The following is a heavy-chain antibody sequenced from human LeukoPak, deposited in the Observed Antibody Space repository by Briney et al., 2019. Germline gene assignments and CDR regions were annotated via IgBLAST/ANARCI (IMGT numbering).Heavy chain of an antibody. Sequence: SETLPLTCTVSGGSFSSSGSYWGWVRQTPGKGLEWIASMSYSGTTYYNPSLKSRVTISVDTSKNQVSLRLSSVTAADTAVYFCARSGYSFLVDFWGQGTLVTVSS. D-gene: IGHD5-18*01. CDR3: ARSGYSFLVDF. J-gene: IGHJ4*02. V-gene: IGHV4-39*01. CDR1: GGSFSSSGSY. CDR2: MSYSGTT.